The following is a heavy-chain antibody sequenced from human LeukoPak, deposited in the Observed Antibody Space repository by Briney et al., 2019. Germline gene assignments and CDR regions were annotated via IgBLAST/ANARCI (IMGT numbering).Heavy chain of an antibody. Sequence: GGSLRLSCAASGFTVSSNYMSLVRQAPGKGLEWVSVIYSGGSTYYADSVKGRFTISRDNSKNTLYLQMNSLRAEDAAVYYCARNLDYYYMDVWGKGTTVTVSS. V-gene: IGHV3-66*02. J-gene: IGHJ6*03. CDR3: ARNLDYYYMDV. CDR1: GFTVSSNY. CDR2: IYSGGST.